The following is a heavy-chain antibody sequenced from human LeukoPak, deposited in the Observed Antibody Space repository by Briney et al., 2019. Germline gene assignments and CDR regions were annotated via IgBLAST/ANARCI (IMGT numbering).Heavy chain of an antibody. D-gene: IGHD1-26*01. V-gene: IGHV7-4-1*02. J-gene: IGHJ4*02. CDR3: ARDLSETYSDYYFDY. CDR1: GYTFSSYT. Sequence: ASVKVSCKASGYTFSSYTMSWVRQAPGQGLEWMGWINTNTGNPTYAQGFTGRFVFSLDTSVSTAYLQISSLKADDTAVYYCARDLSETYSDYYFDYWGQGTLVTVSS. CDR2: INTNTGNP.